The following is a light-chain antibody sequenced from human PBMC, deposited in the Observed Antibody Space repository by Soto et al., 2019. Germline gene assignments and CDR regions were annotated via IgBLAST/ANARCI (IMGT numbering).Light chain of an antibody. CDR3: QQYNSYWT. J-gene: IGKJ1*01. CDR2: KAS. V-gene: IGKV1-5*03. Sequence: DIQMTQSPSTLSASVGNRVTITYRASQSISSWLAWYQPKPGKAPKLLIYKASSLESGVPSRLSGSGAGTEFTLTIRSLQPDYFATYYCQQYNSYWTFGQGTKVDIK. CDR1: QSISSW.